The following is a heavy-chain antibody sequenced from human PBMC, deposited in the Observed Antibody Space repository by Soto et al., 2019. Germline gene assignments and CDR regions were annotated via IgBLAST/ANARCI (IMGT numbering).Heavy chain of an antibody. CDR1: GFTFSSYA. CDR2: ISYDGSNK. V-gene: IGHV3-30-3*01. Sequence: GSLRLSCAASGFTFSSYAMHWVRQAPGKGLEWVAVISYDGSNKYYADSVKGRFTISRDNSKNTLYLQMNSLRAEDTAVYYCARQTQQIPDFDYWGQGTLVTVSS. J-gene: IGHJ4*02. CDR3: ARQTQQIPDFDY.